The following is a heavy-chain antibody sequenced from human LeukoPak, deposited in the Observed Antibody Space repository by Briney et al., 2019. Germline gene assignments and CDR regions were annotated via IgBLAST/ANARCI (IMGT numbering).Heavy chain of an antibody. J-gene: IGHJ4*02. CDR1: GFTFSRYA. Sequence: GGSLRLSCAASGFTFSRYAMSWVRQAPGKGLEWVSAISGSGGSTYYADSVKGRFTISRDNSKNTLYLQMNSLRAEDTAVFYCAKDYYYGSGSYYTEFDYWGQGTLVTVSS. V-gene: IGHV3-23*01. CDR3: AKDYYYGSGSYYTEFDY. CDR2: ISGSGGST. D-gene: IGHD3-10*01.